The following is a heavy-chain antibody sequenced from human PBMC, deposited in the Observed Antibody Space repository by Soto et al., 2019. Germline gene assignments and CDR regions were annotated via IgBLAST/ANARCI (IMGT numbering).Heavy chain of an antibody. CDR3: ARSYNNTWNAWGP. D-gene: IGHD1-1*01. CDR1: GGSISGYY. Sequence: PSETLSLTCTVSGGSISGYYWTWIRQPPGKGLEWIGYIYYSGTTNYNSSFKSRVTISVDTSKNQFSLKLSSVTPADTAVYYCARSYNNTWNAWGPWGQGALVTVSS. J-gene: IGHJ5*02. CDR2: IYYSGTT. V-gene: IGHV4-59*01.